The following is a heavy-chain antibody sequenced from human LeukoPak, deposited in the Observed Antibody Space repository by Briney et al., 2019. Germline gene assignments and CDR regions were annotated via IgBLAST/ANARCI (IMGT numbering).Heavy chain of an antibody. V-gene: IGHV3-23*01. CDR2: IISGVTT. CDR3: GPSLGELSQSSLFDY. D-gene: IGHD3-16*02. CDR1: GFTFSIYA. J-gene: IGHJ4*02. Sequence: PGGSLRLSCAASGFTFSIYAMSWVRQAPGKGLEWVSVIISGVTTFYADSVKGRFTISRDNSKNTLFLQMNSLRAEDTAIYYCGPSLGELSQSSLFDYWGQGTLVTVSS.